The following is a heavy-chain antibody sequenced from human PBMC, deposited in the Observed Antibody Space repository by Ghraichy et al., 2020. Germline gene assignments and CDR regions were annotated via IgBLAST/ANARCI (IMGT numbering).Heavy chain of an antibody. Sequence: SETLSLTCTVSGGSISSSSYYWGWIRQPPGKGLEWIGSIYYSGSTYYNPSLKSRVTISVDTSKNQFSLKLSSVTAADTAVYYCARSPERNYDFWSGYPHYFDYWGQGTLVTVSS. D-gene: IGHD3-3*01. V-gene: IGHV4-39*01. J-gene: IGHJ4*02. CDR1: GGSISSSSYY. CDR2: IYYSGST. CDR3: ARSPERNYDFWSGYPHYFDY.